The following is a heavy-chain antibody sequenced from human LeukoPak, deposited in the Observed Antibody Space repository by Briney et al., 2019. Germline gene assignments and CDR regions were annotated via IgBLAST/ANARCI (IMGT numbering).Heavy chain of an antibody. CDR1: GYTFTGYG. V-gene: IGHV1-18*01. J-gene: IGHJ4*02. Sequence: ASVKVSCKASGYTFTGYGISWVRQAPGQGLEWMGWISAYNGNTNYAQKLQGRVTMTTDTSTSTAYMELRSLRSDDTAVYYCARDRITYYYGSGSPLGYWGQGTLVTVSS. D-gene: IGHD3-10*01. CDR2: ISAYNGNT. CDR3: ARDRITYYYGSGSPLGY.